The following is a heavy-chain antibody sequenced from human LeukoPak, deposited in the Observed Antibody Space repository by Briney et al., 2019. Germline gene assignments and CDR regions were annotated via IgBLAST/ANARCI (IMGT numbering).Heavy chain of an antibody. V-gene: IGHV3-33*06. CDR2: IWYDGSNK. D-gene: IGHD7-27*01. CDR1: GFTFSSYG. CDR3: AKNWGTHGFEVLDY. Sequence: SGGSLRLSCAASGFTFSSYGMHWVRQAPGKGLEWVAVIWYDGSNKYYADSVKGRFTISRDNSKNTLFLQMNSLRAEDTAIYYCAKNWGTHGFEVLDYWGQGTLVTVSS. J-gene: IGHJ4*02.